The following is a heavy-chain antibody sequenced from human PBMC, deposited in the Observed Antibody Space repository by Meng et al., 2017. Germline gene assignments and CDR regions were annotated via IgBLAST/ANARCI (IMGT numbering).Heavy chain of an antibody. D-gene: IGHD5-18*01. CDR2: IYYSGST. Sequence: LQESGPGLVKHFHTLALTCTFSRGYLSRGGYYWRWIRQHPGKGLEWIGYIYYSGSTYYNPSLKSLVTISVDTSKNQFSLKLSSVTAADTAVYYCARADRRVGSYGPNWFDPWGQGTLVTVSS. CDR3: ARADRRVGSYGPNWFDP. J-gene: IGHJ5*02. V-gene: IGHV4-31*01. CDR1: RGYLSRGGYY.